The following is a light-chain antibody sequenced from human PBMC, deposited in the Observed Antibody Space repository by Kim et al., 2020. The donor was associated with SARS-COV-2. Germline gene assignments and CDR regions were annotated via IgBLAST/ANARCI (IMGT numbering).Light chain of an antibody. J-gene: IGLJ3*02. V-gene: IGLV2-14*03. CDR3: SSYASSISWV. CDR1: RSAVGGYNY. CDR2: DVN. Sequence: PGQSITISCTGTRSAVGGYNYVSWYQQHPAKAPKLMIYDVNNRPSGISNRFSGSKSGNTASLTISGLQAEDEADYYCSSYASSISWVFGGGTKVTVL.